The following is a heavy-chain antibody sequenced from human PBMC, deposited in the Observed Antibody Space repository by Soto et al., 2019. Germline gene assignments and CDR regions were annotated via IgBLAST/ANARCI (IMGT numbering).Heavy chain of an antibody. D-gene: IGHD6-13*01. J-gene: IGHJ6*03. CDR3: AREGKYIAAAGTYYYYYMDV. Sequence: GGSLRLSCAASGFTFSSYAMHWVRQAPGKRLEYVSAISSNGGSTYYANSVKGRFTISRDNSKNTLYLQMVSLRAEDMAVYYCAREGKYIAAAGTYYYYYMDVWGKGTTVTVSS. CDR1: GFTFSSYA. CDR2: ISSNGGST. V-gene: IGHV3-64*01.